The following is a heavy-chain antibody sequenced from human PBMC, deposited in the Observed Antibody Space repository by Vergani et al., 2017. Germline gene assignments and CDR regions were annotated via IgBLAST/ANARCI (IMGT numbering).Heavy chain of an antibody. CDR3: ARARLPLNSYYYYYYYMYV. CDR1: GGTFSSYA. CDR2: IIPIFGTA. D-gene: IGHD4-11*01. Sequence: QVQLVQSGAEVKKPGSSVKVSCKASGGTFSSYAISWVRQAPGQGLEWMGGIIPIFGTANYAQKFQGRVTIPADESTSTAYMELSSLRSEDTAVYYCARARLPLNSYYYYYYYMYVWGKGTTVTVSS. V-gene: IGHV1-69*01. J-gene: IGHJ6*03.